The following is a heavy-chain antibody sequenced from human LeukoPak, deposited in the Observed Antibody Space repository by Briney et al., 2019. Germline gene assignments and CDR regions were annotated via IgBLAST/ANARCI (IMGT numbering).Heavy chain of an antibody. V-gene: IGHV1-8*01. CDR2: MNPNSGNT. CDR3: ARGLGRRKRMATNPPYFDY. CDR1: GYTFTSYD. D-gene: IGHD5-24*01. Sequence: ATVKVSCKASGYTFTSYDINWVRQATGQGLEWMGWMNPNSGNTGYAQKFQGRVTMTRNTSISTAYMELSSLRSEDTAVYYCARGLGRRKRMATNPPYFDYWGQGTLVTVSS. J-gene: IGHJ4*02.